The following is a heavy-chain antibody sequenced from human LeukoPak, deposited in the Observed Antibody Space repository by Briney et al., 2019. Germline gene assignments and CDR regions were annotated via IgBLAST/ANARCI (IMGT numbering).Heavy chain of an antibody. CDR1: GFTFSSDA. V-gene: IGHV3-23*01. D-gene: IGHD2-15*01. Sequence: SGGSLRLSCAASGFTFSSDAMTWVRQAPGKGLEWVSAISGGGGSTYYADSVKGRFTISRDTSKNTLYLQVDSLRAEDTAVYYCARSGSIDYWGQGTLVTVSS. CDR2: ISGGGGST. CDR3: ARSGSIDY. J-gene: IGHJ4*02.